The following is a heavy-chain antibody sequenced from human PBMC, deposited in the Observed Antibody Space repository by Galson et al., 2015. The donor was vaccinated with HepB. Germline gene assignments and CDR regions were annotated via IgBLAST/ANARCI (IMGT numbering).Heavy chain of an antibody. J-gene: IGHJ4*02. V-gene: IGHV3-21*01. D-gene: IGHD5/OR15-5a*01. CDR2: ISSSSDYI. Sequence: SLRLSCAASGFTFSSYSMNWVRQAPGKGLEWVSSISSSSDYIFYTDSVKGRFTISRDNAKNSLYLQMNSLRAEDTAVYYCARVSSLATLDYWGQGTQVTVSS. CDR1: GFTFSSYS. CDR3: ARVSSLATLDY.